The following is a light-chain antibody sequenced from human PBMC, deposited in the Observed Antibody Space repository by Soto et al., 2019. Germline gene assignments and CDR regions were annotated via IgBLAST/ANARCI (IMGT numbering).Light chain of an antibody. CDR1: SGSIASNY. CDR2: EDN. V-gene: IGLV6-57*04. J-gene: IGLJ2*01. Sequence: NFMLTQPHSVSESPGKTVTISCTRSSGSIASNYVQWYQQRPGSAPTTVIYEDNQRPSGVPDRFSGSIDSSSNSASLTISGLKTEDEDDHYCQSYASSNNVVFGGGTKLTVL. CDR3: QSYASSNNVV.